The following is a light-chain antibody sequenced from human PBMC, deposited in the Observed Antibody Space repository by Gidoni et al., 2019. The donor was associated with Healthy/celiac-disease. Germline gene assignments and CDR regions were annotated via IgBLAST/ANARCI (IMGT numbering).Light chain of an antibody. J-gene: IGLJ3*02. CDR3: AAWDDSLNGSWV. V-gene: IGLV1-44*01. Sequence: QSVLTQPPSASGTPGQRVTISCSRSSSNIGSNTVNCYQQLPGTAPKLLIYRNNQRPSGVPDRFSGSKSGTSASLAISGLQSEDEADYYCAAWDDSLNGSWVFGGGTKLTVL. CDR1: SSNIGSNT. CDR2: RNN.